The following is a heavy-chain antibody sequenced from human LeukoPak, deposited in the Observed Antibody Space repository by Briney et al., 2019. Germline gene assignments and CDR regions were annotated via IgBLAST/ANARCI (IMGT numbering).Heavy chain of an antibody. D-gene: IGHD3-10*01. CDR3: ARQGLYGSGSNYFDP. CDR1: GGSISTSSYY. CDR2: IYYSGST. Sequence: SETLSLTCTVSGGSISTSSYYWGWIRQPPGKGLEWIGSIYYSGSTYYNPSLKSRVTISIDTSKNQFSLKLSSVTAADTAVYYCARQGLYGSGSNYFDPWGQGTLVTVSS. J-gene: IGHJ5*02. V-gene: IGHV4-39*07.